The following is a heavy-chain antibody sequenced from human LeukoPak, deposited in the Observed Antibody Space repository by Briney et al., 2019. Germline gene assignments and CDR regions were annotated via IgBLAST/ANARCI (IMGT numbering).Heavy chain of an antibody. J-gene: IGHJ4*02. CDR2: IYPVDYAT. D-gene: IGHD2-15*01. CDR3: VRALGYCSSGSCYYYDY. V-gene: IGHV5-51*01. CDR1: GSLFSSYW. Sequence: GESLQISCPGSGSLFSSYWIGWVRQVPGKGLEWIVIIYPVDYATRYRPSFQGQVTISADKSISTAYLQWSSLKASDTAMYYCVRALGYCSSGSCYYYDYWGQGTLVTVSS.